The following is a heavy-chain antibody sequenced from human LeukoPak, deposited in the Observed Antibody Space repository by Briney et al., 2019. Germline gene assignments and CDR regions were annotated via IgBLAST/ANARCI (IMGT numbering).Heavy chain of an antibody. J-gene: IGHJ6*03. CDR2: IGYDGSNK. D-gene: IGHD3-10*01. CDR3: SCDGAYGSGSSPPYYYYMDV. V-gene: IGHV3-30*02. CDR1: GFTFRSHG. Sequence: GGSLRLSCAASGFTFRSHGMHWVRQAPGKGLEWVTFIGYDGSNKYFADSVKGRFTISRDNSKNTLYLEMNSLRVEDTAVYYCSCDGAYGSGSSPPYYYYMDVWGKGTTVTVSS.